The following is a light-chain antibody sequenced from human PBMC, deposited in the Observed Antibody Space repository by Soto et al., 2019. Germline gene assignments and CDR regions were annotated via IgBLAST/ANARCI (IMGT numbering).Light chain of an antibody. J-gene: IGKJ5*01. Sequence: AIQLTQSPSSLSASVGDRVTITCRASQGISSYLAWYQQKPGKVPKLLIYDASSLESGVPQRFSGSGSGTGFTFTISSLQPEDFATYYCQQYESLPLTFGQGTRLEIK. V-gene: IGKV1-13*02. CDR3: QQYESLPLT. CDR1: QGISSY. CDR2: DAS.